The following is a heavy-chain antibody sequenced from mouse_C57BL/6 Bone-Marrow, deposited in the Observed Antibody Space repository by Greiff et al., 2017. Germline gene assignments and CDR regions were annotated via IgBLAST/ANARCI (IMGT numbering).Heavy chain of an antibody. V-gene: IGHV5-16*01. J-gene: IGHJ2*01. CDR2: INYDGSST. D-gene: IGHD1-1*01. CDR3: ARDKTTTVVATGYFDY. Sequence: EVHLVESEGGLVQPGSSMKLSCTASGFTFSDYYMAWVRQVPEKGLEWVANINYDGSSTYYLDSLKSRFIISRDNAKNILYLQMSSLKSEDTATYYCARDKTTTVVATGYFDYWGQGTTLTVSS. CDR1: GFTFSDYY.